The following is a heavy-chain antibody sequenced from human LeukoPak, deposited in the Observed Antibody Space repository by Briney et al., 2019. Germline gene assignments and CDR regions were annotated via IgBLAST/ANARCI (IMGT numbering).Heavy chain of an antibody. CDR3: AKGSVVADIYFDS. Sequence: GGSLRLSCAASGFSFNTYAMNWVRQAPGKGLEWVSTITGSGDDTYYADSARGRFTISRDNSKNTLYLQMNTLRVDDTAVYYCAKGSVVADIYFDSWGQGTLATVSS. CDR1: GFSFNTYA. D-gene: IGHD2-15*01. V-gene: IGHV3-23*01. J-gene: IGHJ4*02. CDR2: ITGSGDDT.